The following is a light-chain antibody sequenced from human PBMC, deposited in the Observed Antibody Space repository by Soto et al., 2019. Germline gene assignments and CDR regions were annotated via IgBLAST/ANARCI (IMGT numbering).Light chain of an antibody. CDR1: TSNIGNNP. CDR2: SNN. Sequence: QSVLTQSPSVSGTPGQRVTMSCSGSTSNIGNNPVNWYQQSPGTAPKLLIHSNNNRPSGVPDRFSGSKSGTSASLAIAGLQADDEADYYCQSYDPTLRTSLFGGGTKLTVL. J-gene: IGLJ2*01. CDR3: QSYDPTLRTSL. V-gene: IGLV1-44*01.